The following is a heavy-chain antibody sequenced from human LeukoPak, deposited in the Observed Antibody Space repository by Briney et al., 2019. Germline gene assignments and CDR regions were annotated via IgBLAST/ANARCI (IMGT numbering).Heavy chain of an antibody. CDR1: GGTFSSYA. D-gene: IGHD4-23*01. Sequence: SVKVSCKASGGTFSSYAISWVRQAPGQGLEWMGRIIPILGIANYAQKFQGRVTITADKSTSTAYMELSSLRSEDTAVYYCARDGGVVTNPFDYWGQGTLVTVSS. CDR3: ARDGGVVTNPFDY. V-gene: IGHV1-69*04. CDR2: IIPILGIA. J-gene: IGHJ4*02.